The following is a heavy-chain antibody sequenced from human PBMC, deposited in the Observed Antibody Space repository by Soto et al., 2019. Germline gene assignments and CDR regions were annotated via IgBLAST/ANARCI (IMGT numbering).Heavy chain of an antibody. Sequence: GESLKISCKGSGYSFTIYWIGWVRQRPGKGLEWMGIIYPGDSDTRYSPSFQGQVTISADKSINTAYLQWSSLKASDTAMFYCARHPHPLKWWTGSYSLRFDYWGQGTLVTVSS. V-gene: IGHV5-51*01. J-gene: IGHJ4*02. CDR1: GYSFTIYW. D-gene: IGHD1-26*01. CDR2: IYPGDSDT. CDR3: ARHPHPLKWWTGSYSLRFDY.